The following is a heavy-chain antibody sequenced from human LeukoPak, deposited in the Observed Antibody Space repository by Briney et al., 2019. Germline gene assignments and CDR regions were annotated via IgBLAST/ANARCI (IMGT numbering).Heavy chain of an antibody. CDR2: IYTSGST. J-gene: IGHJ3*02. CDR3: AREGRFGESMRLTAFDI. V-gene: IGHV4-61*02. CDR1: GGSISSGSYY. D-gene: IGHD3-10*01. Sequence: SETLSLTCTVSGGSISSGSYYWSWIRQPAGKGLEWIGRIYTSGSTNYNPSLRSRVTISYTSKNQFSLKLNSVTAADTAVYYCAREGRFGESMRLTAFDIWGQGTMVTVSS.